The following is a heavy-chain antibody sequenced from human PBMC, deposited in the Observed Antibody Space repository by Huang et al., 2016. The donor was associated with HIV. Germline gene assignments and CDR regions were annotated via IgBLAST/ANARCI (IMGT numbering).Heavy chain of an antibody. V-gene: IGHV4-59*11. CDR3: AKVGSAAGRDYMDV. Sequence: QVQLHESGPGLVKPSETLSLTCTVAGDSISRHYWSWVRQPPGAGLEWIGIIYYRGSTTSNPSLRSRLTMSLDTSKNQLSLKLTSVTAADTALYYCAKVGSAAGRDYMDVWGKGTTVTVSS. J-gene: IGHJ6*03. CDR1: GDSISRHY. CDR2: IYYRGST.